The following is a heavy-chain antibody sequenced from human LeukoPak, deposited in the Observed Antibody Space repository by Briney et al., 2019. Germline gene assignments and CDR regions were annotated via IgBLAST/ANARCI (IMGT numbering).Heavy chain of an antibody. D-gene: IGHD2-15*01. V-gene: IGHV3-66*01. J-gene: IGHJ4*02. CDR2: IYSGGST. CDR1: GFTVSSNY. CDR3: ARIEEYCSGGSCSYQDY. Sequence: GGSLRLSCAASGFTVSSNYMSWVSQAPGKGLEWVSVIYSGGSTYYADSVKGRFTISRDNSKNTLYLQMNSLRAEDTAVYYCARIEEYCSGGSCSYQDYWGQGTLVTVSS.